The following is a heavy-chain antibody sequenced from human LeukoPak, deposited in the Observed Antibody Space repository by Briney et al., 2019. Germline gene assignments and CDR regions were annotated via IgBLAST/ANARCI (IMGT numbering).Heavy chain of an antibody. V-gene: IGHV3-23*01. CDR3: AKTRFNTGYYHPD. D-gene: IGHD3-9*01. CDR1: GFTFSTYA. J-gene: IGHJ4*02. Sequence: GGSLRLSCAASGFTFSTYAMTWVRQAPGKGLEWVSSMSKSGGTTHYADSVKGRFSISRDNVKNTLYLQMNSLRGDDTAVYYCAKTRFNTGYYHPDWGQGTLVTVSS. CDR2: MSKSGGTT.